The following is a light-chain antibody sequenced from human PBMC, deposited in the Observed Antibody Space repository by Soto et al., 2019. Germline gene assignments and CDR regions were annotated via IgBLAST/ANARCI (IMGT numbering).Light chain of an antibody. V-gene: IGKV3-20*01. CDR1: QSVSSSH. CDR3: QYYGTSTGT. CDR2: GDS. J-gene: IGKJ1*01. Sequence: EIVLTQSPDTLSLSPGETATLSCRASQSVSSSHLAWYQQEVGQAPRLLIYGDSRRATGIPDRFSGSGSGTDFTLIINRLDPEDFAVYYCQYYGTSTGTFGQGTKVDIK.